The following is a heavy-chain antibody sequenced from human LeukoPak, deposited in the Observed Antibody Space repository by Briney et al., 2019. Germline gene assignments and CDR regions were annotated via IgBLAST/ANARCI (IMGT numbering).Heavy chain of an antibody. J-gene: IGHJ6*03. Sequence: SSXXLSLTCAVYGGSFSGHYWSWIRQPPGKGLEWIGEINHSGSTNYNPSLKSRVTISVDKSKNKFSLKLSSVTAADTAVYYCARLGYCSSTSCYGHPHYYYYMDVWGKGTTVTVSS. CDR2: INHSGST. CDR3: ARLGYCSSTSCYGHPHYYYYMDV. V-gene: IGHV4-34*01. CDR1: GGSFSGHY. D-gene: IGHD2-2*01.